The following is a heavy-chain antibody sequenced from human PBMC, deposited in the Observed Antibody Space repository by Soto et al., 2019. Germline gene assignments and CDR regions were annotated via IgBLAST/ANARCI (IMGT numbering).Heavy chain of an antibody. D-gene: IGHD4-17*01. CDR3: ARDDYGDYVGAIHI. CDR2: ISAYNGNT. V-gene: IGHV1-18*01. CDR1: GYTFTSYG. Sequence: GASVKVSCKASGYTFTSYGISWVRQAPGQGLEWMGWISAYNGNTNYAQKLQGRVTMTTDTSTSTAYMELRSLRSDDTAVYYCARDDYGDYVGAIHIWGQGTMVTVSS. J-gene: IGHJ3*02.